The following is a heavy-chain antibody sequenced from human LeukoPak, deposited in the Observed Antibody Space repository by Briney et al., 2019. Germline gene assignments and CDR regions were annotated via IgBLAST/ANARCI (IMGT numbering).Heavy chain of an antibody. Sequence: SETLSLTCAVYGGSFSGYYWSWIRQPPGKGLEWIGEINHSGSTNYNPSLKSRVTISVDTSKNQFSLKLSSVTAADTAVYLCVGRGLTGPPFDYWGQGTLVTVSS. V-gene: IGHV4-34*01. CDR3: VGRGLTGPPFDY. CDR2: INHSGST. CDR1: GGSFSGYY. J-gene: IGHJ4*02. D-gene: IGHD3-9*01.